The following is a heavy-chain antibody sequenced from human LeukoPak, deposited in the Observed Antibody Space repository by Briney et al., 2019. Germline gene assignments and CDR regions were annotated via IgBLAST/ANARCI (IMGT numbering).Heavy chain of an antibody. V-gene: IGHV4-4*02. J-gene: IGHJ4*02. Sequence: SETLSLTCTVSLDSTTSNFWSWVRQPPGKDLEWIGEIHRSGSPNYNPSLQSRVTISIDRSRNQIVLELSSVTAADTAFYYCAREILGGLNPGAYWGQGTLVTVSS. D-gene: IGHD3-10*01. CDR2: IHRSGSP. CDR1: LDSTTSNF. CDR3: AREILGGLNPGAY.